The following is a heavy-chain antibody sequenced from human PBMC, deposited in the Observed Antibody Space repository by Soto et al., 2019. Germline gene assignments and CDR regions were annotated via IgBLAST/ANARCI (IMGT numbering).Heavy chain of an antibody. V-gene: IGHV4-59*01. CDR2: IYYSGST. Sequence: SETLSLTCTVSDGSISGYYWSWILQPPGKGLEWIGYIYYSGSTNYNPSLKSRVTISVDTSKNQFSLKLSSVTAADTAVYYCARGGRAVAVYYYGMDVWGQGTTVTVSS. D-gene: IGHD6-19*01. CDR3: ARGGRAVAVYYYGMDV. CDR1: DGSISGYY. J-gene: IGHJ6*02.